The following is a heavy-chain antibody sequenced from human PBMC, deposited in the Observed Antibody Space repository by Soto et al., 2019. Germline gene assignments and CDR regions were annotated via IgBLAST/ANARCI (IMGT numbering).Heavy chain of an antibody. CDR2: ISWNDDK. D-gene: IGHD2-2*01. Sequence: QITLKESGPTLVNPTQPLTLTCSFSGFSLSTNEVGVGWIRQPPAKALEWLALISWNDDKRYSPSLDTRLTITEDTTKSQVVLTMTNMDPVDTATYYCAHTKPVAHDCGSTSCLSGQDYWGQGTLVTGSS. CDR3: AHTKPVAHDCGSTSCLSGQDY. V-gene: IGHV2-5*01. J-gene: IGHJ4*02. CDR1: GFSLSTNEVG.